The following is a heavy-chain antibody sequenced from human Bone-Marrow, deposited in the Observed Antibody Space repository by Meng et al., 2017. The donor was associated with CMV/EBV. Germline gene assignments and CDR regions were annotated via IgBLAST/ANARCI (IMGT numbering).Heavy chain of an antibody. CDR2: IKSKTDGGTT. J-gene: IGHJ6*02. V-gene: IGHV3-15*01. D-gene: IGHD2-2*02. CDR3: TTGYCSSTSCYNYYYYYGMDV. CDR1: GFTFSNAW. Sequence: GESLKISCAASGFTFSNAWMSWVRQAPGKGLEWVGRIKSKTDGGTTDYAAPVKGRFTISRDDSKNTFYLQMNSLKTEDTAVYYCTTGYCSSTSCYNYYYYYGMDVWGQGTTVTVSS.